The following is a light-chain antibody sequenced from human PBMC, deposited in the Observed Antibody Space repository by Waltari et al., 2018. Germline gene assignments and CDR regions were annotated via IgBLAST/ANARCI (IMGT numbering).Light chain of an antibody. CDR3: SSYTSSSSLV. CDR1: SSYVCGDNY. J-gene: IGLJ1*01. CDR2: DVS. Sequence: QSALTQPSSVSGSPGQSLTISCTGTSSYVCGDNYVAWYQQHPGKAPKLMIYDVSNRPSGVSNRFSGSKSGNTASLTISGLQAEDEADYYCSSYTSSSSLVFGTGTKVTVL. V-gene: IGLV2-14*03.